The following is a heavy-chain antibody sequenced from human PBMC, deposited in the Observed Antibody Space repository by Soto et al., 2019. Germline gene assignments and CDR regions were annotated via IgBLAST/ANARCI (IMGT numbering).Heavy chain of an antibody. V-gene: IGHV3-48*03. CDR3: ARGRYLAD. Sequence: EVQLGESRGASVQPGGSLRLSCAASGFTFRNDDVNWVRQAPGKGLEWVSFLSGSGDIMYYADSVKGRFTISRDNAKNSLHLQMNSLRAEDTAVYYCARGRYLADWGQGALVTVSS. D-gene: IGHD3-3*02. CDR2: LSGSGDIM. CDR1: GFTFRNDD. J-gene: IGHJ4*02.